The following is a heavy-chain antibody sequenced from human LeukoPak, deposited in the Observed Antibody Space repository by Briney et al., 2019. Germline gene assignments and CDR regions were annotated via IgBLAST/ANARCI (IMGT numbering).Heavy chain of an antibody. J-gene: IGHJ4*02. Sequence: GGSLRLSCAASGFTFSSYEMNWVRQAPGKGLEWVSYISSSGSTICYADSVKGRFTISRDNAKNSLYLQMNGLRAEDTAVYYCARVGVGAQPGDYWGQGTLVTVSS. V-gene: IGHV3-48*03. CDR1: GFTFSSYE. CDR3: ARVGVGAQPGDY. CDR2: ISSSGSTI. D-gene: IGHD1-26*01.